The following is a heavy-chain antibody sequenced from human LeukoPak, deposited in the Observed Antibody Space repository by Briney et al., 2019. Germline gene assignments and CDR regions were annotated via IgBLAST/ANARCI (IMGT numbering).Heavy chain of an antibody. Sequence: GGSLRLSCAASGFTFSSYWMHWVRQAPGKGLVWVSRINSDGSSTSYADSVKGRFTISRDNAKNTLYLQMNSLRAEDTAVYYCASVTVLGKRNAFDNWGQGTMVTVSS. J-gene: IGHJ3*02. V-gene: IGHV3-74*01. D-gene: IGHD7-27*01. CDR2: INSDGSST. CDR1: GFTFSSYW. CDR3: ASVTVLGKRNAFDN.